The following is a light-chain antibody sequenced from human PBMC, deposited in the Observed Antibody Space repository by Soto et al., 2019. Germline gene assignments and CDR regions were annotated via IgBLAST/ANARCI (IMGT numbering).Light chain of an antibody. Sequence: EIVLTQSPATLSLSPGERATLSCRASQSVINYLAWYQQKPGQAPRLLIYDTSNRATGIPARFSGSGSGTDFTLIISSLQPEDFAVYYCQQRANWPLTFGGGTQV. CDR2: DTS. CDR1: QSVINY. V-gene: IGKV3-11*01. J-gene: IGKJ4*01. CDR3: QQRANWPLT.